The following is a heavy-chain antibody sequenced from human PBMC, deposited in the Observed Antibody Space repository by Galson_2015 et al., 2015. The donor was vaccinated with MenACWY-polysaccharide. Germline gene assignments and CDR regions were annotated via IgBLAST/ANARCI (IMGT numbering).Heavy chain of an antibody. CDR2: IKQDGSEK. J-gene: IGHJ5*02. CDR3: ARDRIAARGLASVGWFDP. V-gene: IGHV3-7*01. CDR1: GFTFSSYW. D-gene: IGHD6-6*01. Sequence: SLRLSYAASGFTFSSYWMSWVRQAPGKGLEWVANIKQDGSEKYYVDSVKGRFTISRDNAKNSLYLQMNSLRTEDTAVYYCARDRIAARGLASVGWFDPWGQGTLVTVSS.